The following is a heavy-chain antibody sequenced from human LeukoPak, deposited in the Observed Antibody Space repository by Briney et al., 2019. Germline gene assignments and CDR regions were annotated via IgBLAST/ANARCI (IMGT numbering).Heavy chain of an antibody. V-gene: IGHV1-18*01. CDR2: ISAYNGNT. D-gene: IGHD4-23*01. Sequence: ASVKVSCKASGYTFTSYGISWVRQAPGQGLEWMGWISAYNGNTNYAQKLQGRVTMTTDTSTSTAYMELRSLRSDDTAVYYCAREPNSFRFDYGGNGFDYWGQGTLVTVSS. CDR1: GYTFTSYG. CDR3: AREPNSFRFDYGGNGFDY. J-gene: IGHJ4*02.